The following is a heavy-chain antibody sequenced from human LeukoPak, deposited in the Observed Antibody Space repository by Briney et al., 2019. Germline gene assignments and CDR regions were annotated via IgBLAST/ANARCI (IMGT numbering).Heavy chain of an antibody. CDR2: VNPNTGGT. Sequence: ASVKVSCKASGYTFSDYAIHWVRQAPGQGLEWMGWVNPNTGGTSYAQKFQGRITMTRDTSISTAYMELSRLRSDDTAVYYCASPSRGYSGSGSYYIGIFDYWGQGTLVTVSS. D-gene: IGHD3-10*01. V-gene: IGHV1-2*02. J-gene: IGHJ4*02. CDR1: GYTFSDYA. CDR3: ASPSRGYSGSGSYYIGIFDY.